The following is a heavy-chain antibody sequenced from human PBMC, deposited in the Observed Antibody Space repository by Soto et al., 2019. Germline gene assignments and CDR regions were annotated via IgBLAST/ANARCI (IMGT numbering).Heavy chain of an antibody. V-gene: IGHV3-48*03. Sequence: GGSLRLSCVGSGFTFSSFEMNWVRQTPGKGLEWLSYIGRSGETIYYADSVKGRFTISRDNAKSSLFLQMTGLRDEDTGIYYCASNFDGGYYTFDYWGQGTLVTVSS. CDR1: GFTFSSFE. CDR2: IGRSGETI. J-gene: IGHJ4*02. D-gene: IGHD3-22*01. CDR3: ASNFDGGYYTFDY.